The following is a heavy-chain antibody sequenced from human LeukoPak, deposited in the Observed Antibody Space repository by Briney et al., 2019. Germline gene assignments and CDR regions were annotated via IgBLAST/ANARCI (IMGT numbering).Heavy chain of an antibody. CDR1: GGSFSGYY. D-gene: IGHD2-15*01. CDR3: ARSRVARKYCSGGSCFWFDP. Sequence: SETLSLTCAVYGGSFSGYYWSWIRQPPGKGLEWIGEINHSGSTNYNPSLKSRVTISVDTSKNQFSLKLSSVTAADTAVYYCARSRVARKYCSGGSCFWFDPWGQGTLVTVSS. J-gene: IGHJ5*02. V-gene: IGHV4-34*01. CDR2: INHSGST.